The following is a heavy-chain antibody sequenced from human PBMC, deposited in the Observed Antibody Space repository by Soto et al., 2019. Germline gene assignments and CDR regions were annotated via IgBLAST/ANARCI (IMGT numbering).Heavy chain of an antibody. J-gene: IGHJ4*02. Sequence: SETLSLTCTVSGGSISNYFCNWIRQPAGKGLEWIGRIDNSGSTNYNPSLKSRITMSADTSRNQFSLKLNSVTAADTAVYYCARGGQDFWSGTVAYWAKGARITV. CDR2: IDNSGST. CDR1: GGSISNYF. V-gene: IGHV4-4*07. CDR3: ARGGQDFWSGTVAY. D-gene: IGHD3-3*01.